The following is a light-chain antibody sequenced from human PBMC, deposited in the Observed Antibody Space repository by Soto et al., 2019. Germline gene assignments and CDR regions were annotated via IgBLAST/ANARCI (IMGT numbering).Light chain of an antibody. CDR2: AAS. J-gene: IGKJ4*01. CDR1: QGISNY. CDR3: QQLTSPLT. Sequence: IQLTQSPSSLSASVGDRVSITCRTNQGISNYLAWYQQKPGKAPKLLVYAASTLRSGVPSRFSGSGSGTDFTLTISSLQPEDSATYFCQQLTSPLTFGGGTKVDIK. V-gene: IGKV1-9*01.